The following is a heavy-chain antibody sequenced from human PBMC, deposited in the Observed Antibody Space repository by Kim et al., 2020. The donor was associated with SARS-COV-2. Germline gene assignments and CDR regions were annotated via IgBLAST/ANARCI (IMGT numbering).Heavy chain of an antibody. CDR3: ATTPRPKGISGRSVY. V-gene: IGHV3-48*03. CDR1: GITFSTLD. J-gene: IGHJ4*02. D-gene: IGHD4-17*01. CDR2: ISGSGSTI. Sequence: GGSLRLSCTISGITFSTLDMNWVRQTPGKGLEWLSYISGSGSTIYYADSVKGRFTISRDNAQNSLYLQMNHLRAADTALYYCATTPRPKGISGRSVYWGQGTLVTVSS.